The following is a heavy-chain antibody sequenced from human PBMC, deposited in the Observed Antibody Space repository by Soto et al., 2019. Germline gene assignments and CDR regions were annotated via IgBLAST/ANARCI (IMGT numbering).Heavy chain of an antibody. CDR3: AREHCGGDCYYHYYGRSG. CDR1: GFTFCRYR. CDR2: FGCCSSYL. D-gene: IGHD2-21*02. V-gene: IGHV3-21*01. J-gene: IGHJ6*02. Sequence: GGSLRLFCAASGFTFCRYRVNSLCRAPGKGQEGVSSFGCCSSYLYYADSVMGRFAISRDNANNSLYLQMNSLRSEDTAVYYCAREHCGGDCYYHYYGRSGWDQLTTGTDAS.